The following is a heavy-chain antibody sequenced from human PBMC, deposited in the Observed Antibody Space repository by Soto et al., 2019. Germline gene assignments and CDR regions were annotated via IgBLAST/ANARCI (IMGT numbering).Heavy chain of an antibody. CDR3: AHRGYGDYPRDNWFDP. V-gene: IGHV2-5*01. CDR1: GFSLSTSGRG. D-gene: IGHD4-17*01. CDR2: IYWNDDE. J-gene: IGHJ5*02. Sequence: QITLKESGPTLVKPTQTLTLTCSFSGFSLSTSGRGVGWIRQPPGKALEWLALIYWNDDERYSPSLKNRLTITKDTSKNQVVLTMTNMDPVDTATYSCAHRGYGDYPRDNWFDPWGQGTLVTVSS.